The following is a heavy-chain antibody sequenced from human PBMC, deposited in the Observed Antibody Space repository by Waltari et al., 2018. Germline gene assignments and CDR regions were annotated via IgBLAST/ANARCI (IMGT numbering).Heavy chain of an antibody. CDR3: ARDKRIQLWADY. Sequence: QVQLVESGGGLVKPGGSLRLSCAASGFTFSDYYMSWIRQAPGKGLEWVSYMRIRGSTIYYADSVKGRFTISRDNAKNSLYLKMNSLRAEDTAVYYCARDKRIQLWADYWGQGTLVTVSS. CDR2: MRIRGSTI. J-gene: IGHJ4*02. CDR1: GFTFSDYY. D-gene: IGHD5-18*01. V-gene: IGHV3-11*01.